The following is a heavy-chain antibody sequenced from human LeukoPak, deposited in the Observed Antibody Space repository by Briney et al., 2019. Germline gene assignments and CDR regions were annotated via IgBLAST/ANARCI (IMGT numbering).Heavy chain of an antibody. CDR1: GFTFSSYA. Sequence: PGGSLRLSCAASGFTFSSYAMRWVRQAPGKGLEWVSSISGSGGSTYYADSVKGRFTISRDNSKNTLYLQMNSLRAEDTAVYYCAKDLRGSSSGWSFDYWGQGTLVTVSS. D-gene: IGHD6-19*01. CDR2: ISGSGGST. V-gene: IGHV3-23*01. J-gene: IGHJ4*02. CDR3: AKDLRGSSSGWSFDY.